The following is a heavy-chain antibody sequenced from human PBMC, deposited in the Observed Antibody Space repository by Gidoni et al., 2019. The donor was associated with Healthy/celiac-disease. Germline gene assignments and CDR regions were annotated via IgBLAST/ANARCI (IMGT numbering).Heavy chain of an antibody. V-gene: IGHV3-53*02. CDR3: ARAEGSFTPYYYYGMDV. D-gene: IGHD2-15*01. J-gene: IGHJ6*02. Sequence: EVQLVETGGGLIQPGGSLRLSCAASGFTVRSNYMGWGRQAPGKGLEWVSVIYSGGSTYYADSVKGRFTISRDNSKNTLYLQMNSLRAEDTAVYYCARAEGSFTPYYYYGMDVWGQGTTVTVSS. CDR2: IYSGGST. CDR1: GFTVRSNY.